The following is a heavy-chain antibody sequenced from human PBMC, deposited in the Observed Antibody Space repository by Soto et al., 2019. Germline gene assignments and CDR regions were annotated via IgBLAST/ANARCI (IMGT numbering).Heavy chain of an antibody. CDR3: ARGRRCSGGSCYYYYGMDV. D-gene: IGHD2-15*01. CDR1: GYTFTSYA. V-gene: IGHV1-3*01. J-gene: IGHJ6*02. Sequence: ASVKVSCKASGYTFTSYAMHWVRQAPGQRLEWMGWINAGNGNTKYSQKFQGRVTITRDTSASTAYVELSSLRSEDTAVYYCARGRRCSGGSCYYYYGMDVWGQGTTVTVSS. CDR2: INAGNGNT.